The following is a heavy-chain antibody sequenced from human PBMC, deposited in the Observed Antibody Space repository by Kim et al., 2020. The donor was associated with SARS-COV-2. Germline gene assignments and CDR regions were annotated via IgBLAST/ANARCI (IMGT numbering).Heavy chain of an antibody. J-gene: IGHJ4*02. CDR3: ARDDSMVRGATYFDY. CDR2: IAYEGSNK. CDR1: GFTFSSYG. Sequence: GGSLRLSCAASGFTFSSYGMHWVRQAPGKGLEWVAVIAYEGSNKYYADSVKGRFTISRDNTKNTLYLQMNSLRAEDTAVYYCARDDSMVRGATYFDYWGQGILVTVSS. D-gene: IGHD3-10*01. V-gene: IGHV3-33*05.